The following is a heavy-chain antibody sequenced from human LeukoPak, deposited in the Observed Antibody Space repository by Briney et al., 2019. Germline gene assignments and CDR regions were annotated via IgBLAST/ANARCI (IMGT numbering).Heavy chain of an antibody. Sequence: PSETLSLTCTVAGGSISNRDYFWGWIRQPLGKGLEWIGCMSYSGSSYYDPSLKSRVAISLDTSRNLFSLNLKSVTAADTAVYYCARMRTGSTEFFDNWGQGTLVTVSS. CDR2: MSYSGSS. V-gene: IGHV4-39*02. CDR3: ARMRTGSTEFFDN. CDR1: GGSISNRDYF. J-gene: IGHJ4*02. D-gene: IGHD1-7*01.